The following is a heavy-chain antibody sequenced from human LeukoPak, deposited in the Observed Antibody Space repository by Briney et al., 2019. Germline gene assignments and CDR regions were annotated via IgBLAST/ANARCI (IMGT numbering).Heavy chain of an antibody. CDR3: ARGRRASYYAFQV. CDR1: GFSLSDYY. CDR2: VTNTGRST. Sequence: GGSLRLSRAVSGFSLSDYYMNWVRQAPGKGLEWISYVTNTGRSTNYADSVKGRFTISRDSAKNSVSLQLTSLTAEDTAVYYCARGRRASYYAFQVWGQGTLVSVSS. V-gene: IGHV3-11*01. J-gene: IGHJ4*02. D-gene: IGHD1-26*01.